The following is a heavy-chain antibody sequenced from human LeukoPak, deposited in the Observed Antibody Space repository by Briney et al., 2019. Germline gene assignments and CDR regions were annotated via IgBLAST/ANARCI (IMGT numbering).Heavy chain of an antibody. J-gene: IGHJ4*02. CDR1: GFTFSSYG. D-gene: IGHD2-15*01. CDR2: IRYDGSNK. V-gene: IGHV3-30*02. Sequence: GGSLRLSCAASGFTFSSYGMHWVRQAPGKRLEWVAFIRYDGSNKYYADSVKGRFTISRDNSKNTLYLQMNSLRAEDTAVYYCAPHCSGGSCYSDYFDYWGQGTLVTVSS. CDR3: APHCSGGSCYSDYFDY.